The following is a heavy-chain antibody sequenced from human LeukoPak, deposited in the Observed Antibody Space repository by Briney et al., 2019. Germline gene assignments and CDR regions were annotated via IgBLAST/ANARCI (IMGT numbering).Heavy chain of an antibody. CDR1: GGSISSSSYY. CDR2: IYYSGST. V-gene: IGHV4-39*01. CDR3: ARRAVHCSSTSCYSS. Sequence: SETLSLTCTVSGGSISSSSYYWGWIRQPPGKGLEWIGSIYYSGSTYYNPSLKSRVTISVDTSKNQFSLKLSSVTAADTAVYYCARRAVHCSSTSCYSSWGQGTLVTVSS. J-gene: IGHJ4*02. D-gene: IGHD2-2*01.